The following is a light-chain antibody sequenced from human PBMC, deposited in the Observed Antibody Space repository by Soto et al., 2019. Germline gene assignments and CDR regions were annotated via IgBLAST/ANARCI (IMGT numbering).Light chain of an antibody. V-gene: IGKV3-20*01. CDR2: GAS. J-gene: IGKJ1*01. CDR3: QQHGSSPRT. CDR1: QSVRSSY. Sequence: EIVLTQSPGTLSLSPGERATLSCGASQSVRSSYLAWYQQKPGQAPRLLIYGASSRATGIPDRFSGSGSGTDFTLTISRMEPEDFAVYYCQQHGSSPRTFGQGTKVEIK.